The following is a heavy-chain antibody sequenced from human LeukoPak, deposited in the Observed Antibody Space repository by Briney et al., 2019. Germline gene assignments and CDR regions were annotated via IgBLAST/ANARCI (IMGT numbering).Heavy chain of an antibody. CDR2: IDNVGTDT. J-gene: IGHJ6*03. D-gene: IGHD3-9*01. CDR3: TRGGFDHNMDV. CDR1: GFRLSRYW. Sequence: GGSLRLSCAASGFRLSRYWMHWVRQAPGTGLVWVSYIDNVGTDTNYADSVRGRFTVSRDNAKNTLYLQMNGLRAEDTAVYYCTRGGFDHNMDVWGKGTTVT. V-gene: IGHV3-74*01.